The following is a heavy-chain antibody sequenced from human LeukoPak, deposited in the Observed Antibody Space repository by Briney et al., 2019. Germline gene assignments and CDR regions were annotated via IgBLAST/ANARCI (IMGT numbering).Heavy chain of an antibody. J-gene: IGHJ4*02. V-gene: IGHV3-64*01. D-gene: IGHD6-19*01. CDR2: INSNGGAT. CDR3: AGGAAAVGSSENDY. Sequence: GGSLRLSCAASGFTFSNFAMHWVREAPGKGLEYVSAINSNGGATYYASSVKGRFTISRDNSKNTVYLQMGSLRVDDMAVYYAAGGAAAVGSSENDYWGPGTLVTVSP. CDR1: GFTFSNFA.